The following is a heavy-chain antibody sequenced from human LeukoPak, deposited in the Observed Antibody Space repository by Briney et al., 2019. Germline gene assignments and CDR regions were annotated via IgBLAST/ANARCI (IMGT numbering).Heavy chain of an antibody. V-gene: IGHV1-69*13. CDR2: IIPIFGTA. CDR3: AGTDDFWSPPFDY. Sequence: SVKVSCKASGGTFSSYAISWVRQAPGQGLEWMGGIIPIFGTANYAQKFQGRVTITADESTSTAYMKLSSLRSEDTAVYYCAGTDDFWSPPFDYWGQGTLVTVSS. CDR1: GGTFSSYA. J-gene: IGHJ4*02. D-gene: IGHD3-3*01.